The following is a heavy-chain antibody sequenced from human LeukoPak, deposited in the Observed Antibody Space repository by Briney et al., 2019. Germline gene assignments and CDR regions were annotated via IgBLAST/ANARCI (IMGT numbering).Heavy chain of an antibody. CDR3: ATEAPRSYYFDY. V-gene: IGHV1-46*01. CDR1: GHTFTNYH. Sequence: ASVKVSCKASGHTFTNYHIYWVRQAPGQGVEWMGAVYATGGVAINTQTFPVRVTMTRDTSTGTVYMELSGLRFEDTAIYYCATEAPRSYYFDYWGQGVQVTVSS. CDR2: VYATGGVA. J-gene: IGHJ4*02.